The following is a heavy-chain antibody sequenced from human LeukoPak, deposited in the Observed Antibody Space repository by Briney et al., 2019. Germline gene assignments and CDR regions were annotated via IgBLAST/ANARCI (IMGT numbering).Heavy chain of an antibody. CDR3: ARDTRIPGSRIDY. Sequence: QPGGSLRLSCEGSGFTFSDYSMKWVRQAPGKGLEWISHISSSSSTIYYADSVKGRFTISRDNAKNSLYLQMNSLRAEDTAVYYCARDTRIPGSRIDYWGQGTLVTVSS. V-gene: IGHV3-48*04. CDR2: ISSSSSTI. CDR1: GFTFSDYS. D-gene: IGHD3-10*01. J-gene: IGHJ4*02.